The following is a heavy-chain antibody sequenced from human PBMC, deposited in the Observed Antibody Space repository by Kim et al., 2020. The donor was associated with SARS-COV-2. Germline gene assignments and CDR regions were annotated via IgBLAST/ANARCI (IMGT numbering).Heavy chain of an antibody. Sequence: PTPQKRVTMSVDTSKNQFSLKLSSVPAADTAVYYCSREEITIVGTHALDIWGQGTMVTVSS. V-gene: IGHV4-4*07. J-gene: IGHJ3*02. CDR3: SREEITIVGTHALDI. D-gene: IGHD3-9*01.